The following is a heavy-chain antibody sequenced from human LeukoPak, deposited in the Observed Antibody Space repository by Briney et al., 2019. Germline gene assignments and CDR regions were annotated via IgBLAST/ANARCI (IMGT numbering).Heavy chain of an antibody. CDR3: ARVYCSSTSCYYFDY. Sequence: SQTLSLTCAVSGGPISSGGYSWSWIRQPPGKGLEWIGYIYHSGSTYYNPSLKSRVTISVGRSKNQFSLKLSSVTAADTAVYYCARVYCSSTSCYYFDYWGQGTLVTVSS. CDR2: IYHSGST. J-gene: IGHJ4*02. CDR1: GGPISSGGYS. V-gene: IGHV4-30-2*01. D-gene: IGHD2-2*01.